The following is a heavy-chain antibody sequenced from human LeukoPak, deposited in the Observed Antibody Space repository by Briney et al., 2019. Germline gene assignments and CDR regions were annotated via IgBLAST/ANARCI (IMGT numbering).Heavy chain of an antibody. J-gene: IGHJ3*02. CDR2: ISAYNGNT. CDR1: GYTFTSYG. V-gene: IGHV1-18*01. Sequence: ASVKVSCKASGYTFTSYGISWVRQAPGQGLEWMGWISAYNGNTNYAQKLQGRVTMTTDTSTSTAYMELRSLRSDDTAVYYCARDRDYYCSSTSCYRDAFDIWGQGTMVTVSS. CDR3: ARDRDYYCSSTSCYRDAFDI. D-gene: IGHD2-2*01.